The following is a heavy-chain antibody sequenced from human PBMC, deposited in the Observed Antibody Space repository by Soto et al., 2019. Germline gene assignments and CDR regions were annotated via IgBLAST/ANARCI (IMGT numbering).Heavy chain of an antibody. CDR3: VRGMLRGYYFDY. D-gene: IGHD2-15*01. V-gene: IGHV4-30-4*01. Sequence: HSETLSLTCTVSGDSINSGDYYFTCIRQPPWNGLEYIGYIYYSGSTYYNPSLKSRVTISIDTSKNKFSLNMSSVTAADTAVYYCVRGMLRGYYFDYWGQGALVTVSS. J-gene: IGHJ4*02. CDR1: GDSINSGDYY. CDR2: IYYSGST.